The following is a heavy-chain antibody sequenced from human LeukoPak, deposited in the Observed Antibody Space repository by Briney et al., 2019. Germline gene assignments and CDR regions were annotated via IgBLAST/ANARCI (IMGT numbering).Heavy chain of an antibody. Sequence: GRSLRLSCEGSGLKFSSYGMHWVRQAACRGLAGVAVLSADGSHNQFSDAVKDRFAISRDNSKETLYLQMNGLRSEDTAIYYCAKGGVSDRGSWYGDYFDYWGQGTLVTVSS. D-gene: IGHD6-13*01. V-gene: IGHV3-30*18. CDR2: LSADGSHN. CDR3: AKGGVSDRGSWYGDYFDY. CDR1: GLKFSSYG. J-gene: IGHJ4*02.